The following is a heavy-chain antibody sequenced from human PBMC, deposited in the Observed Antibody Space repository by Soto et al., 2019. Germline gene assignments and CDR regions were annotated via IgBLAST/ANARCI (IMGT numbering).Heavy chain of an antibody. J-gene: IGHJ4*02. CDR2: ISGSGGST. D-gene: IGHD3-22*01. Sequence: PGGSLRLSCAASGFTFSSYAMSWVRQAPGKGLKWVSAISGSGGSTYYADSVKGRFTISRDNSKNTLYLQMNSLRAEDTAVYYCAKDKDYYDSSGLDWGQGTLVTVSS. V-gene: IGHV3-23*01. CDR3: AKDKDYYDSSGLD. CDR1: GFTFSSYA.